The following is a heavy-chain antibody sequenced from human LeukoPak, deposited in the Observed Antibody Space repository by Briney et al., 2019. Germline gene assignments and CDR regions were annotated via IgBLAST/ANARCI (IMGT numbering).Heavy chain of an antibody. CDR1: GFTFNSYS. Sequence: GGSLRLSCAASGFTFNSYSMNWFRQAPGKGLEWVSSISSSSRFIYYADSVKGRFTISRDNAKNSLYLQMNSLRAEDTAVYYCAGVVHQLGLGLYYYYYMDVWGKGTTVTVSS. J-gene: IGHJ6*03. D-gene: IGHD2-2*01. V-gene: IGHV3-21*01. CDR3: AGVVHQLGLGLYYYYYMDV. CDR2: ISSSSRFI.